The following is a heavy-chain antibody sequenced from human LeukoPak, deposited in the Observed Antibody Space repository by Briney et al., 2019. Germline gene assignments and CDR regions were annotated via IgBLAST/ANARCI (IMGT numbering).Heavy chain of an antibody. D-gene: IGHD3-22*01. V-gene: IGHV1-69*04. CDR3: AREYYYDSSGYYYGDY. Sequence: GSSVKVSCKASGGTFSRYAISWVRQAPGQGLEWMGRIIPILGIANYEQKFQGRVTITADKSTSTAYMELSSLRSEDTAVYYCAREYYYDSSGYYYGDYWGQGTLVTVSS. J-gene: IGHJ4*02. CDR2: IIPILGIA. CDR1: GGTFSRYA.